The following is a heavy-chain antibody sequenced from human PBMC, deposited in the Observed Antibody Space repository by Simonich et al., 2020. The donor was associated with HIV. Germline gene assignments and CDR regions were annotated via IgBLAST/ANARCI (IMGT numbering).Heavy chain of an antibody. V-gene: IGHV4-34*01. CDR2: INHSGHT. J-gene: IGHJ1*01. Sequence: QVQLQQWGAGLLKPSETLSLTCAVYGGSFRGYYWSWIRQPPGKGLEWIGEINHSGHTNYNHALKSSVPISVDTSKNQFSLKLSSVTAAYTAVYYCARLTAGGLGEYFQHWGQGTLVTVSS. D-gene: IGHD6-13*01. CDR3: ARLTAGGLGEYFQH. CDR1: GGSFRGYY.